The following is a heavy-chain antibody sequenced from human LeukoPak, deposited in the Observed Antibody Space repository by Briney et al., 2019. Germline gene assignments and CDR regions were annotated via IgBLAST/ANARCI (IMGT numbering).Heavy chain of an antibody. V-gene: IGHV3-11*01. CDR2: ISSSGSTI. D-gene: IGHD3-22*01. CDR1: GFTFSDYY. Sequence: GGSLRLSCAASGFTFSDYYMSWIRQAPGKGLEWVSYISSSGSTIYYADSVKGRFTISRDNAKNSLYLQMNSLRAEDTAVYYCAKDDYYYDSSGYYNFDYWGQGTLVTVSS. J-gene: IGHJ4*02. CDR3: AKDDYYYDSSGYYNFDY.